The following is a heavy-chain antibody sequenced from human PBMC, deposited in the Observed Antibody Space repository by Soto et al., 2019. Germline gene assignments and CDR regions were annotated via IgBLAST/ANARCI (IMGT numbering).Heavy chain of an antibody. Sequence: QVQLVQSGAEVKKPGASVKVSCKVSGYTFTNYGISWVRQTPGQGLEWMGWLSAYNGNTNYAQKLQGRVTMTTGTSTSSGYMELRSLRSDDTAVYYCARDVGHYYDGSGFKIYFDYWGQGTLVTISS. CDR1: GYTFTNYG. V-gene: IGHV1-18*01. CDR3: ARDVGHYYDGSGFKIYFDY. CDR2: LSAYNGNT. D-gene: IGHD3-22*01. J-gene: IGHJ4*02.